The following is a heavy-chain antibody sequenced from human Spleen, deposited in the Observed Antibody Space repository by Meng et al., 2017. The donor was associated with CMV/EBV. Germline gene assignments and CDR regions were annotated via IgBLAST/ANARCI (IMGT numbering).Heavy chain of an antibody. CDR1: GFTVSSNY. V-gene: IGHV3-53*01. Sequence: GESLKISCAASGFTVSSNYMSWVRQAPGKGLEWVSILYSGGNTYYADSVTGRFTISRDNSKNTLYLQMSSLRVEDTAVYYCARAGLDYYYYGMDVWGQGTTVTVSS. CDR2: LYSGGNT. CDR3: ARAGLDYYYYGMDV. J-gene: IGHJ6*02. D-gene: IGHD3-10*01.